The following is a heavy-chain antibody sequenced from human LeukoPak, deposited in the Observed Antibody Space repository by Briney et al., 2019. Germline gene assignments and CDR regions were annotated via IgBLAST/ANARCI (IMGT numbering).Heavy chain of an antibody. CDR3: ARVRHNYYDSSGYYDD. D-gene: IGHD3-22*01. CDR2: ISAYNGNT. V-gene: IGHV1-18*01. Sequence: ASVKVSCKASGYTFTSYGISWVRQAPGQGLEWMGWISAYNGNTNYAQKLQGRVTMTTDTSTSTAYMELRSLRSDDTAVYYCARVRHNYYDSSGYYDDWGQGTLVTVSP. CDR1: GYTFTSYG. J-gene: IGHJ4*02.